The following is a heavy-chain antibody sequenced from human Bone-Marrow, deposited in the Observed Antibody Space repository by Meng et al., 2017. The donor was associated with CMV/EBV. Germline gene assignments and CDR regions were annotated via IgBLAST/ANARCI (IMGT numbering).Heavy chain of an antibody. CDR2: IYYSGST. CDR3: ARTFGGGTAHPGRYYYYGMAF. J-gene: IGHJ6*01. D-gene: IGHD3-10*01. V-gene: IGHV4-59*01. Sequence: SETLSLTCTVSGGSISSYYWSWIRQPPGKGLEWIGYIYYSGSTNYNPSLKSRVTISVDTSKNQFSLKLSSVTAADTAVYYCARTFGGGTAHPGRYYYYGMAFWGPGNTVHGAS. CDR1: GGSISSYY.